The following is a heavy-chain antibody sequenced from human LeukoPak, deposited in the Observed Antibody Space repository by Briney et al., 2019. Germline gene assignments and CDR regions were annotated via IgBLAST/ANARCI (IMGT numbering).Heavy chain of an antibody. CDR3: AGSKLERGYYYGLDV. J-gene: IGHJ6*02. D-gene: IGHD1-1*01. CDR2: LYYSGST. V-gene: IGHV4-59*01. Sequence: SETLSLTCAVYGGSFSGYHWSWIRQPPGKGLEWIGYLYYSGSTNYNPSLKSRVTISVDTSKNRISLKLSSVTAADTATYYCAGSKLERGYYYGLDVWGQGTTVTVS. CDR1: GGSFSGYH.